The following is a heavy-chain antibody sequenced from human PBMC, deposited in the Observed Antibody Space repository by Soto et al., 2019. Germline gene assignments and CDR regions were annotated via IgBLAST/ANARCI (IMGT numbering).Heavy chain of an antibody. V-gene: IGHV2-5*02. J-gene: IGHJ1*01. CDR3: AHRTGGSYFQH. CDR2: IYWDNDK. Sequence: SGPTLVNPTQTLTLTCTFSGFSLRTSEVGVGWIRQPPGKALEWLALIYWDNDKRYSPSLKNKLTITKDTSKNQVVLTMTNMDPVDTATYYCAHRTGGSYFQHWGQGTPVTVSS. CDR1: GFSLRTSEVG. D-gene: IGHD3-10*01.